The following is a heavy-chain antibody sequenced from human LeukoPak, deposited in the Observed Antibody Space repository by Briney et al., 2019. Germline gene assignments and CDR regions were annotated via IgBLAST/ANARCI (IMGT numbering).Heavy chain of an antibody. CDR2: IYHSGST. J-gene: IGHJ4*02. D-gene: IGHD6-13*01. V-gene: IGHV4-61*01. Sequence: PSETLSLTCTVSGGSVSSDNYYWTWIRQPPGKGLEWIGEIYHSGSTNYNPSLKSRVTISVDKSKNQFSLKLSSVTAADTAVYYCAREHSSSWSQWGQGTLVTVSS. CDR1: GGSVSSDNYY. CDR3: AREHSSSWSQ.